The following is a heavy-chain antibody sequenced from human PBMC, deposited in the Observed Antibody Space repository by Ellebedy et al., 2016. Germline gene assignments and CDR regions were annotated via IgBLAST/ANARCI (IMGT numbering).Heavy chain of an antibody. CDR3: ARGDYGDYIGYAFDI. Sequence: GESLKISXAASGFTFSRIWMTWVRQAPGKGLEWVVNMNQDGNKKYYVDSVKGRFTISRDNAKNSLYLQMNSLRAEDTAVYYCARGDYGDYIGYAFDIWGQGTMVTVSS. CDR2: MNQDGNKK. CDR1: GFTFSRIW. D-gene: IGHD4-17*01. J-gene: IGHJ3*02. V-gene: IGHV3-7*01.